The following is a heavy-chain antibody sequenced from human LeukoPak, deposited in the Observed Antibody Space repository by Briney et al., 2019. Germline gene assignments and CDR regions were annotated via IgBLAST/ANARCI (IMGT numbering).Heavy chain of an antibody. V-gene: IGHV3-30*18. J-gene: IGHJ4*02. CDR1: GFTFSSYG. D-gene: IGHD6-19*01. CDR2: ISYDGSNK. CDR3: AKDGYSSFPYYFDY. Sequence: PGGSLRLSCAASGFTFSSYGTHWVRQAPGKGLEWVAVISYDGSNKYYADSVKGRFTISRDNSKNTLYLQMNSLRAEDTAVYYCAKDGYSSFPYYFDYWGQGTLVTVSS.